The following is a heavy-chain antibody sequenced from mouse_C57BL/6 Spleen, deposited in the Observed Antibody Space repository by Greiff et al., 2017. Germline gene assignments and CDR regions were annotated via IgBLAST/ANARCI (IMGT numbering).Heavy chain of an antibody. J-gene: IGHJ4*01. CDR1: GYSITSGYY. V-gene: IGHV3-6*01. D-gene: IGHD2-4*01. Sequence: DVKLQESGPGLVKPSQSLSLTCSVTGYSITSGYYWNWIRQFPGNKLEWMGYISYDGSNNYNPSLKNRISITRDTSKNQFFLKLNSVTTEDTATYYCAREDYDDDDGYYYAMDYWGQGTSVTVSS. CDR2: ISYDGSN. CDR3: AREDYDDDDGYYYAMDY.